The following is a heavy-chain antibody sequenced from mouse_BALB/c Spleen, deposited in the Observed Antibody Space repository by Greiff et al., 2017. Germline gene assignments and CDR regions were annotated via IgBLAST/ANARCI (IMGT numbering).Heavy chain of an antibody. CDR2: ISSGGSYT. D-gene: IGHD6-5*01. CDR3: ARGTYDYNAMDY. V-gene: IGHV5-9-4*01. Sequence: EVQLVESGGGLVKPGGSLKLSCAASGFTFSSYAMSWVRQTPEKRLEWVASISSGGSYTYYPDTVTGRFTISRDNAKNTLYLEMSSLRSEDTAMYYCARGTYDYNAMDYWGQGTSVTVSS. J-gene: IGHJ4*01. CDR1: GFTFSSYA.